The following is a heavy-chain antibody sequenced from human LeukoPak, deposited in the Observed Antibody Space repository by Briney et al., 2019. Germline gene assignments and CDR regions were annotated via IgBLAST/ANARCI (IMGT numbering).Heavy chain of an antibody. CDR3: ARETEARESSSWYLFDY. V-gene: IGHV4-38-2*02. CDR2: IYYSGST. CDR1: GFTFSDHY. Sequence: GSLRLSCAASGFTFSDHYMGWIRQPPGKGLEWIGSIYYSGSTYYNPSLKSRVTISVDTSKNQFSLKLSSVTAADTAVYYCARETEARESSSWYLFDYWGQGTLVTVSS. D-gene: IGHD6-13*01. J-gene: IGHJ4*02.